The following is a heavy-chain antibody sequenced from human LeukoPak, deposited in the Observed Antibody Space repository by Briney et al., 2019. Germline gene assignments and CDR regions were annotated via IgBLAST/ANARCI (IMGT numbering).Heavy chain of an antibody. D-gene: IGHD5-18*01. CDR3: AVQLWTIFDY. Sequence: GRSLRLSCAASGFTFSSYAMHWVRQAPGKGLEWVAVISYDGSNKYYADSVKGRFTISRDNSKNTLYLQMNSLRSEDTAVYYCAVQLWTIFDYWGQGTLVTVSS. V-gene: IGHV3-30-3*01. CDR1: GFTFSSYA. J-gene: IGHJ4*02. CDR2: ISYDGSNK.